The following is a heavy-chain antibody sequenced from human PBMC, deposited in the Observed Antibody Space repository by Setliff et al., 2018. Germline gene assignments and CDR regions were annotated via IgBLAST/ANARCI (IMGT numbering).Heavy chain of an antibody. J-gene: IGHJ3*02. V-gene: IGHV4-61*02. Sequence: NPSETLSLTCTVSGGSITSGNNNWSWIRQPAGKGLEWIGRIYSIGSATYNPSLKGRVTISLDRSENEFSLNLTSVTAADTAVYFCAREPSPSDALDIWGQGTMVTVSS. CDR1: GGSITSGNNN. CDR3: AREPSPSDALDI. CDR2: IYSIGSA.